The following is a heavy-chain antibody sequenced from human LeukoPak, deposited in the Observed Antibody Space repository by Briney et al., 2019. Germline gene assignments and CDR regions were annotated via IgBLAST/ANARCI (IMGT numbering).Heavy chain of an antibody. CDR2: ISSSSSTI. J-gene: IGHJ6*02. V-gene: IGHV3-48*04. Sequence: GGSLRLSCAASGFTFSSYSMNWVRQAPGKGLEWVSYISSSSSTIYYADSVKGRFTISRDNAKNSLYLQMNSLRAEDTAVYYCAREKYYYDSSGPLAYYYGMDVWGQGTTVTVSS. CDR3: AREKYYYDSSGPLAYYYGMDV. CDR1: GFTFSSYS. D-gene: IGHD3-22*01.